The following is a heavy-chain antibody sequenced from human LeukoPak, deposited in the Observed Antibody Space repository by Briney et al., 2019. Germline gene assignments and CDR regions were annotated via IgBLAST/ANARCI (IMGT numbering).Heavy chain of an antibody. CDR3: ARHLNTDMVKAHSDY. Sequence: SETLSLTCTVSGASISSYYWTWIRQPPGKGLEWIAYIHNSGSTNYNPSLKSRVTISLDTSKNQFSLKLNSVTAADTAVYYCARHLNTDMVKAHSDYWGQGTLVTVSS. CDR1: GASISSYY. J-gene: IGHJ4*02. CDR2: IHNSGST. D-gene: IGHD5-18*01. V-gene: IGHV4-59*08.